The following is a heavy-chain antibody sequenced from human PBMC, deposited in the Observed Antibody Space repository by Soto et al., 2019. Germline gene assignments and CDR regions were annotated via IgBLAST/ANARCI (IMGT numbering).Heavy chain of an antibody. J-gene: IGHJ6*03. V-gene: IGHV4-39*01. Sequence: QLQLQESGPGLVKPSETLSLTCTVSGGSISSSSYYWGWIRQPPGKGLEWIGSIYYSGSTYYNPSLKSRVTISVDTSKNQCSLKLSSVTAADTAVYYCARPRYGDSSNYYYYYMDVWGKGTTVTVSS. CDR1: GGSISSSSYY. CDR3: ARPRYGDSSNYYYYYMDV. CDR2: IYYSGST. D-gene: IGHD4-17*01.